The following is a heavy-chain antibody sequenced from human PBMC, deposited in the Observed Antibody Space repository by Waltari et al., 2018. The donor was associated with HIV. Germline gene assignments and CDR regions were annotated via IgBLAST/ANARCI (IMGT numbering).Heavy chain of an antibody. CDR1: GCPVSSTY. CDR3: ARDLREDYYHFAMNV. CDR2: IWSDGST. J-gene: IGHJ6*02. V-gene: IGHV3-66*01. Sequence: EVQLVESGGHLVQPGGSLSLSCAASGCPVSSTYMTWVRQAPGKGLEWVSVIWSDGSTYYADSVKGRFTISRDNSRNTMYLQMNSLRVDDTAVYYCARDLREDYYHFAMNVWGQGTSVTVSS. D-gene: IGHD1-26*01.